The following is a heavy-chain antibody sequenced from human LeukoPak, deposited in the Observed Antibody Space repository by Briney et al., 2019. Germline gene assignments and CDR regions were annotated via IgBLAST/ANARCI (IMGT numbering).Heavy chain of an antibody. CDR3: AKAGSEVRGVIYCGMDV. CDR2: ISGSGGST. V-gene: IGHV3-23*01. D-gene: IGHD3-10*01. CDR1: GFTFSSYA. Sequence: PGGSLRLSCAASGFTFSSYAMSWVRQAPGKGLEWVSAISGSGGSTYYADSVKGRFTISRDNSKNTLYLQMNSLRAEDTAVYYCAKAGSEVRGVIYCGMDVWGQGTTVTVSS. J-gene: IGHJ6*02.